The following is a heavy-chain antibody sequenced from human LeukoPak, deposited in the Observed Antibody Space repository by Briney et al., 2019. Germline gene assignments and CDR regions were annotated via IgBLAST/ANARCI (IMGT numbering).Heavy chain of an antibody. J-gene: IGHJ4*02. Sequence: ASVKVSCKASGYTFTGYYMHWVRQAPGQGLEWMGRINPNSGGTNYAQKFQGRVTMTRDTSISSACMELSRLRSDDTAVYYCARDLGGDTAMPLGYWGQGTLVTVSS. V-gene: IGHV1-2*06. D-gene: IGHD5-18*01. CDR3: ARDLGGDTAMPLGY. CDR1: GYTFTGYY. CDR2: INPNSGGT.